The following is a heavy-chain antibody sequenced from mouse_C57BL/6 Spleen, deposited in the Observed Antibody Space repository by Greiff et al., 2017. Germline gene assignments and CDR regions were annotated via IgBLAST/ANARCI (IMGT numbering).Heavy chain of an antibody. V-gene: IGHV1-55*01. J-gene: IGHJ1*03. Sequence: QVQLQQPGAELVKPGASVKMSCKASGYTFTSYWITWVKQRPGQGLEWIGEIYPGSGSTNYNEKFKSKATLTVDTSSSTAYMQLSSLTSEDSAVYYCARWMIMTTVVATDWYFDVWGTGTTVTVSS. CDR1: GYTFTSYW. CDR3: ARWMIMTTVVATDWYFDV. D-gene: IGHD1-1*01. CDR2: IYPGSGST.